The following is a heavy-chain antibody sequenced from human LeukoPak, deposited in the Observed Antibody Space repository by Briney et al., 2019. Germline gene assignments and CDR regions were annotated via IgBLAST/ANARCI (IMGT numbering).Heavy chain of an antibody. J-gene: IGHJ6*02. CDR1: GFTFSSYW. CDR2: INNDGSST. Sequence: GGSLRLSCAASGFTFSSYWMHWVRHAPGKGLVWVSRINNDGSSTTYADSVKGRFTISRDNAKNTLYLQMNSLRAEDTAMYYCARDQSSITIFGVVSQGRGGNYGMDVWGQGTTVTVSS. V-gene: IGHV3-74*01. D-gene: IGHD3-3*01. CDR3: ARDQSSITIFGVVSQGRGGNYGMDV.